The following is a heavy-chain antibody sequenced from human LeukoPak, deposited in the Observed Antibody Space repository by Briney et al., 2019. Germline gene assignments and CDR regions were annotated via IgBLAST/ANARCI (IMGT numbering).Heavy chain of an antibody. J-gene: IGHJ4*02. D-gene: IGHD6-13*01. CDR1: GYTFTDYY. V-gene: IGHV1-2*02. CDR3: ARDWPGYSSYGDF. Sequence: ASVKVSGKASGYTFTDYYIHWVRQAPGQGLEWMGWINPKRGGTNYAQKFQGRVALTTDTSITTAYMGLSGLTSDDTAMYYCARDWPGYSSYGDFWGQGALVTVSS. CDR2: INPKRGGT.